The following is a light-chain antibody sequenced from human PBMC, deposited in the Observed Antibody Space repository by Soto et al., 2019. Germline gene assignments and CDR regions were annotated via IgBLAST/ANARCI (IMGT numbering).Light chain of an antibody. V-gene: IGKV2-30*02. CDR3: MQGTHWPYS. CDR2: KVS. Sequence: DVVMTQSPLSLPVTLGQPASISCRSGPSLVHSDGNTYLHWFQQRPGQSPRRLIYKVSNRDSGFPDRFSGSGSGTDFTLMISRVEAEDVGVYYCMQGTHWPYSFGQGTKLEIK. CDR1: PSLVHSDGNTY. J-gene: IGKJ2*03.